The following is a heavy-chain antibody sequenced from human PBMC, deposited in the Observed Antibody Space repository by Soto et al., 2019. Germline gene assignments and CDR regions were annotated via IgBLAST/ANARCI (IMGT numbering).Heavy chain of an antibody. V-gene: IGHV3-21*01. D-gene: IGHD3-9*01. J-gene: IGHJ4*02. CDR2: ISSSSSYI. Sequence: GGALRLCCAASGFTFSSYSMNWVRQAPGKGLEWVSSISSSSSYIYYADSVKGRFTISRDNAKNSLYLQMNSLRAEDTAAYYCARDGDYDILTGYRSFDYWGQGTLVTVSS. CDR3: ARDGDYDILTGYRSFDY. CDR1: GFTFSSYS.